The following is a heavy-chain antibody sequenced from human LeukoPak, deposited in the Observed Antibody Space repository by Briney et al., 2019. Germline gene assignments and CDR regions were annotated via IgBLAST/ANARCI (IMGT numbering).Heavy chain of an antibody. CDR1: GFTFSTYS. CDR3: ARPRGPLALDI. Sequence: GGSLRLSCAASGFTFSTYSMNWVRQAPGKGLEWVSSISSSSSYRYYADSVKGRFTISRDNAKNSLYLEMNSLRVEDTAVYYCARPRGPLALDIWGQGTMVTVSS. CDR2: ISSSSSYR. V-gene: IGHV3-21*01. J-gene: IGHJ3*02.